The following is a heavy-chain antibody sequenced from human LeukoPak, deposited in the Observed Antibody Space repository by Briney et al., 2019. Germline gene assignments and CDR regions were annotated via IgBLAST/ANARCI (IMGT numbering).Heavy chain of an antibody. D-gene: IGHD3-22*01. CDR1: GASISSYY. CDR3: ARGSGYLVY. CDR2: IYYSRST. Sequence: SETLSLTCTVSGASISSYYWSWIRQPPGKGLEWIGYIYYSRSTNYNPSLKSRVTISVDTSKNQFSLKLSSVTAANTAMYYCARGSGYLVYWGQGTLVTVSS. J-gene: IGHJ4*02. V-gene: IGHV4-59*01.